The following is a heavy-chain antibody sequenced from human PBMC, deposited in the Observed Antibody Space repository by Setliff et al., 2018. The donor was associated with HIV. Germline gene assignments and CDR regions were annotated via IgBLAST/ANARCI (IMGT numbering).Heavy chain of an antibody. D-gene: IGHD1-1*01. Sequence: ASVKVSCKASGYTFTTYGFNWVRQAPGQGLEWMGWISASSDNTNYAQKFQGRVTLTTDTSTNTVYMELKSLRSDDTAVYFCARGQLDRHLRSDVPFDIWDQGTMVTVSS. V-gene: IGHV1-18*01. J-gene: IGHJ3*02. CDR2: ISASSDNT. CDR3: ARGQLDRHLRSDVPFDI. CDR1: GYTFTTYG.